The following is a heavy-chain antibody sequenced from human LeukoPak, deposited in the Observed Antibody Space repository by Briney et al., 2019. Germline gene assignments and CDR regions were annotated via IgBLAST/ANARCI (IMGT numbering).Heavy chain of an antibody. CDR2: ISVYNGNT. Sequence: GASVKVSFKASGYTFTSYGISWVRQAPGQGLEWMGEISVYNGNTNYVQKFQGRVTMTTDTSTSTAYMELRSLRSDDTAVYYCARSASLGDDFDPWGQGTLVTVSS. CDR3: ARSASLGDDFDP. V-gene: IGHV1-18*01. J-gene: IGHJ5*02. D-gene: IGHD2-21*02. CDR1: GYTFTSYG.